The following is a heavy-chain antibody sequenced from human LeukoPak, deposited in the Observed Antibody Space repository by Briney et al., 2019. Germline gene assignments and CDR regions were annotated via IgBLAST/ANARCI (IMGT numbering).Heavy chain of an antibody. J-gene: IGHJ4*02. Sequence: SETLSLTCAVYGGSFSGYYWSWIRQPPGKGLEWIGEINHSGSTNYNPSLKSRVTISVDTSKNQFSLKLSSVTAADTAVYYCARSILELAHGYVTMIFDYWGQGTLVTVSS. V-gene: IGHV4-34*01. CDR2: INHSGST. D-gene: IGHD1-7*01. CDR1: GGSFSGYY. CDR3: ARSILELAHGYVTMIFDY.